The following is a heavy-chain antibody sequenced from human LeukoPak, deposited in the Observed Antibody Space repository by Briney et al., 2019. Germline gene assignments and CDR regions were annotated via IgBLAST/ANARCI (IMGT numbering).Heavy chain of an antibody. J-gene: IGHJ3*02. CDR3: TTDSPVNYGDDEVDASDI. D-gene: IGHD4-17*01. V-gene: IGHV3-15*01. CDR1: GFTFSNAW. CDR2: IKSKTDGGTT. Sequence: GGSLRLSCAASGFTFSNAWMSWVRQAPGKGLEWVGRIKSKTDGGTTDYAAPVKGRFTISRDDSKNTLYLQMNSLKTEDTAVYYCTTDSPVNYGDDEVDASDIWGQGTMVTVSS.